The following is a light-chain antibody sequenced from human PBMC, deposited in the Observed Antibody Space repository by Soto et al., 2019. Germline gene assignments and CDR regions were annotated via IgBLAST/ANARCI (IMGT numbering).Light chain of an antibody. Sequence: EIVMTQSPATLSVSPGETATLSCRASQSVAGNLAWYQQKPGQPPRLLIYGVSTRATGVPARFSGSGSETDVSLTISRLQIEDFALYYCQQSNNWPPLTFGGGTKVEIK. CDR3: QQSNNWPPLT. V-gene: IGKV3-15*01. CDR2: GVS. J-gene: IGKJ4*01. CDR1: QSVAGN.